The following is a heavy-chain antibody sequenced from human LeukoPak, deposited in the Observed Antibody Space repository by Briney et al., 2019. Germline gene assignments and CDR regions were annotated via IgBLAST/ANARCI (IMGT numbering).Heavy chain of an antibody. CDR1: GFNFSAYG. V-gene: IGHV3-33*08. J-gene: IGHJ4*02. Sequence: PGKSLRLSCTASGFNFSAYGMHWVRQAPGKGLEWVAVIWYDGSNKYYADSVKGRFTISRDNSKNTLYLQMNSLRAEDTAVYYCARDQGMYYDILTTFDYWGQGTLVTVSS. CDR2: IWYDGSNK. CDR3: ARDQGMYYDILTTFDY. D-gene: IGHD3-9*01.